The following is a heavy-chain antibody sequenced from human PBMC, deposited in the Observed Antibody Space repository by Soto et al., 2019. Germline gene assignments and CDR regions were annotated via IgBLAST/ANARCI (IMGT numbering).Heavy chain of an antibody. V-gene: IGHV1-18*01. CDR2: ISAYNGNT. CDR1: GYTFPSYG. D-gene: IGHD2-8*01. Sequence: QGQLVQSGSEVKKPGASVKVSCKASGYTFPSYGISWVRQAPGQGLEWMGWISAYNGNTNYAQQFQGRVTMTTDTSTNTAYLELRRLRSDDTAVYYCARWGSCSTVVCRFYGMDVWGQGTTVTVSS. CDR3: ARWGSCSTVVCRFYGMDV. J-gene: IGHJ6*02.